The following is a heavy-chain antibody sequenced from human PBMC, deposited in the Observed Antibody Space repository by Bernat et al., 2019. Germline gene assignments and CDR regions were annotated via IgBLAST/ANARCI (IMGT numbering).Heavy chain of an antibody. J-gene: IGHJ5*02. CDR3: AKELRSSENWFDP. D-gene: IGHD4-17*01. V-gene: IGHV3-23*01. Sequence: VHLLESGGGLVQPGGSLRPSCSASAFTFSTYAMNCVRQAPGKGLEWVSTISGSGFSTYYADSGKGRFTISRDNSKNTLSLQMNSLRAEDTAVYYCAKELRSSENWFDPWGQGTLVTVSS. CDR1: AFTFSTYA. CDR2: ISGSGFST.